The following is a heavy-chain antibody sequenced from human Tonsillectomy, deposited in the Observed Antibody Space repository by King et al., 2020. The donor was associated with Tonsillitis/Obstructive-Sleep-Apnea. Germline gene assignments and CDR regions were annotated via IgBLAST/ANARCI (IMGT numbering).Heavy chain of an antibody. V-gene: IGHV3-30*04. Sequence: QLVQSGGGVVQPGRSLRLSCAASGFTFSNYAMHWVRQAPGKGLEWVAVISYDGSNKYYADSVKGRFTTSRDISKNTLFLQMNSLRAEDTAVYYCARDYEGYGSGGTCYPFGYWGQGTLVTVSS. J-gene: IGHJ4*02. CDR2: ISYDGSNK. D-gene: IGHD2-15*01. CDR3: ARDYEGYGSGGTCYPFGY. CDR1: GFTFSNYA.